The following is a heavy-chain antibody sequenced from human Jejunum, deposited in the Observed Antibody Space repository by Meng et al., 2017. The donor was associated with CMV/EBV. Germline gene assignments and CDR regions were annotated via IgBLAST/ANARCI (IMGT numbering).Heavy chain of an antibody. J-gene: IGHJ3*02. D-gene: IGHD2-15*01. CDR1: FTFGSHW. CDR2: IGPGGSTT. Sequence: FTFGSHWMDWVRQGPGKGLVWVSGIGPGGSTTIYADSVKGRFTISRDNAKSTLYLQMNSLRAEDTSVYFCAGEHCGGGSCWTGFNIWGQGTTVTVSS. V-gene: IGHV3-74*01. CDR3: AGEHCGGGSCWTGFNI.